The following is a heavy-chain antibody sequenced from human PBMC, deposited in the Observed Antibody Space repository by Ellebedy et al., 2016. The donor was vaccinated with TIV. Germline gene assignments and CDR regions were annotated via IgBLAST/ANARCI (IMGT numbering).Heavy chain of an antibody. CDR2: IVPSGGNT. J-gene: IGHJ4*02. CDR3: ARSPVNYDVLTGYYHMYYLDY. CDR1: GYTFISNY. D-gene: IGHD3-9*01. V-gene: IGHV1-46*01. Sequence: ASVKVSCXASGYTFISNYLHWVRQAPGQGLEWMGIIVPSGGNTNYAQQFRGRVTMTRDTSTSTVYMQLSGLRSEDTAVYYCARSPVNYDVLTGYYHMYYLDYWGQGTLVTVSS.